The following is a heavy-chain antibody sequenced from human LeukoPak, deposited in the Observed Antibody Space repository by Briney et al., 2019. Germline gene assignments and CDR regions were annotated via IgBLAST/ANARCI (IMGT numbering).Heavy chain of an antibody. CDR1: GFTFTNYW. V-gene: IGHV3-74*01. CDR3: ARARYSSSWAPLYGMDV. D-gene: IGHD6-13*01. J-gene: IGHJ6*02. Sequence: GGSLRLSCAASGFTFTNYWMFWARQAPGKGLVWVSGINPDGSTTTYADSVKGRFTISRENAKSTPYLHMNILRVEDTAVYYCARARYSSSWAPLYGMDVWGQGTTVTVSS. CDR2: INPDGSTT.